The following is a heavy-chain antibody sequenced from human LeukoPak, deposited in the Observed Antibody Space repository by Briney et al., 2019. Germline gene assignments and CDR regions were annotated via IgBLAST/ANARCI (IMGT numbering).Heavy chain of an antibody. J-gene: IGHJ3*02. CDR1: GFTFSSYA. CDR3: ARDGDPPYGVRGAFDI. Sequence: GESLRLSCAASGFTFSSYAMSWVRQAPGKGLEWVSAISGSGGSTYYADSVKGRFTISRDNSKNTLYLQMNSLRAEDTAVYYCARDGDPPYGVRGAFDIWGQGTMVTVSS. V-gene: IGHV3-23*01. D-gene: IGHD2-8*01. CDR2: ISGSGGST.